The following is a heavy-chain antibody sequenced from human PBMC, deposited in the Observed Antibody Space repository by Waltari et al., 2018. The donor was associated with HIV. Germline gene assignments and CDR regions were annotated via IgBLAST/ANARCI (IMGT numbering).Heavy chain of an antibody. CDR1: GGTFSSYA. D-gene: IGHD3-22*01. CDR3: ARGRYYYDSSGYYGVEYFQH. V-gene: IGHV1-69*12. Sequence: QVQLVQSGAEVKKPGSAVKVSCKASGGTFSSYAISWVGQAPGHGLEWMGGIIPIFGTANYAQKFQGRVTITADESTSTAYMELSSLRSEDTAVYYCARGRYYYDSSGYYGVEYFQHWGQGTLVTVSS. J-gene: IGHJ1*01. CDR2: IIPIFGTA.